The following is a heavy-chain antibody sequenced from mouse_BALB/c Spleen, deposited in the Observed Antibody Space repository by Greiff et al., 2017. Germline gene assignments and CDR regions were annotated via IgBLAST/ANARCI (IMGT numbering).Heavy chain of an antibody. V-gene: IGHV1-19*01. CDR2: VNPYNGGT. D-gene: IGHD1-1*01. CDR1: GYTFTDYY. Sequence: EVQLQQSGPELVKPGASVKMSCKASGYTFTDYYMDWVKQSHGESFEWIGRVNPYNGGTSYNQKFKGKATLTVDKSSSTAYMELNSLTSEDSAVYYCARYGSSLYYAMDYWGQGTSVTVSS. CDR3: ARYGSSLYYAMDY. J-gene: IGHJ4*01.